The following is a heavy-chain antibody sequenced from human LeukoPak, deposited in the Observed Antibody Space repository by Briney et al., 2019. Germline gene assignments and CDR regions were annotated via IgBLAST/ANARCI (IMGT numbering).Heavy chain of an antibody. CDR1: GFTFSSYA. CDR3: AKDTSSSWATYAFDI. J-gene: IGHJ3*02. D-gene: IGHD6-13*01. CDR2: ISGSGGST. Sequence: GALRLSCAASGFTFSSYAMSWVRQAPGKGLEWVSAISGSGGSTYYADSVKGRFTISRDNSKNTLYLQMNSLRAEDTAVYYCAKDTSSSWATYAFDIWGQGTMVTVSS. V-gene: IGHV3-23*01.